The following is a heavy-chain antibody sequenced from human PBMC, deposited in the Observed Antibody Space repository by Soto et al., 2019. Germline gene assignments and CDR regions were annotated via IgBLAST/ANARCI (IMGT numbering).Heavy chain of an antibody. D-gene: IGHD3-10*01. CDR1: VYTFTSYG. Sequence: XSVKVSCKASVYTFTSYGISWVRQAPGQGLEWMGWISAYNGNTNYAQKLQGRVTMTTDTSTSTAYMELRSLRSDDTAVYYCARDPAKLWFGDGGNWFDTWGQGTLVTVS. CDR2: ISAYNGNT. V-gene: IGHV1-18*04. J-gene: IGHJ5*02. CDR3: ARDPAKLWFGDGGNWFDT.